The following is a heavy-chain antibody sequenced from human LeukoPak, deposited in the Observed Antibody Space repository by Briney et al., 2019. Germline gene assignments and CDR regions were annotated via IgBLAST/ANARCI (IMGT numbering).Heavy chain of an antibody. D-gene: IGHD2-21*01. Sequence: GGSLRLSCVASGFSFSGSTLHWVRQASGKGLEWVGRIRSKAKSYATGYAASVKGRFSISRDNPKNTLYLQMNTLRAEDTAIYYCAKAACGSACYYYYDCWGQGTMVTVSS. CDR3: AKAACGSACYYYYDC. J-gene: IGHJ3*01. CDR2: IRSKAKSYAT. V-gene: IGHV3-73*01. CDR1: GFSFSGST.